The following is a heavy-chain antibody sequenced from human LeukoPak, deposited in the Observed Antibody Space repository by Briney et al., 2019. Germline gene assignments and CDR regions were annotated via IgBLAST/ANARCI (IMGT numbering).Heavy chain of an antibody. CDR1: GFTFDDYG. D-gene: IGHD2-15*01. CDR3: VRDRDCSGGTCYVHDN. J-gene: IGHJ4*02. V-gene: IGHV3-20*04. Sequence: GGSLRLSCAASGFTFDDYGMSWVRQAPGKGLEWVSGIYWNGGSTGYADSVKGRFTISRDNAKSSLFLQMNSLRAEDTAVYYCVRDRDCSGGTCYVHDNWGQGTLVAVSS. CDR2: IYWNGGST.